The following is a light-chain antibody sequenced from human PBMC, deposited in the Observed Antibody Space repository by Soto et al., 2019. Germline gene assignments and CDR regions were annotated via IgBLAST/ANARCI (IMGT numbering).Light chain of an antibody. CDR2: DVS. J-gene: IGKJ5*01. CDR3: QQRLSWPLT. Sequence: EIVLTQSPATLSLSPGESATLSCRASQTITYHLAWYQQKPGQAPRLLIYDVSNRATGIPARFSGSGSGTDFTLTISSLEPEDFAVYYCQQRLSWPLTFGQGTRLEIK. CDR1: QTITYH. V-gene: IGKV3-11*01.